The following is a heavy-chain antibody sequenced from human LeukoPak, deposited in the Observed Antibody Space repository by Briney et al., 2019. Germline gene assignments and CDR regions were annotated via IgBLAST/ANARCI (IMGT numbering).Heavy chain of an antibody. CDR1: GDTFTSHD. V-gene: IGHV1-8*01. D-gene: IGHD3-10*01. CDR2: MNPHSGNT. Sequence: GASVKVSCKASGDTFTSHDFNWVRQATGQGLEWMGWMNPHSGNTGYAQTFLGRVTMTRNTSISTAYMELSSLRTEDTAVYFCARGSVTMVRGVIMRGNWFDPWGQGTLVTVSS. J-gene: IGHJ5*02. CDR3: ARGSVTMVRGVIMRGNWFDP.